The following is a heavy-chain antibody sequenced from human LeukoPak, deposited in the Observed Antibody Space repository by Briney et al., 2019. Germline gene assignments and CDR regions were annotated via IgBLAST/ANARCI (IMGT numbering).Heavy chain of an antibody. J-gene: IGHJ4*02. D-gene: IGHD5-18*01. CDR1: GFTFSTYG. Sequence: GGSLRLSCAASGFTFSTYGTHWVRQAPGKGLEWVAVIAYDGKTTYYADSVKGRFTISRDNAKNSLYLQMNSLRAEDTAVYYCARGGPRDGYDYWGQGTLVTVSS. V-gene: IGHV3-30*03. CDR2: IAYDGKTT. CDR3: ARGGPRDGYDY.